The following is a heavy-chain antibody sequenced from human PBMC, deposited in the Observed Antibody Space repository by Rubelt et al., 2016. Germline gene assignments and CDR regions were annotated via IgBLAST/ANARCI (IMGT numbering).Heavy chain of an antibody. CDR2: DT. J-gene: IGHJ6*03. Sequence: DTRYSPSFQGQVTISADKSISTAYLQWSSLKASDTAMYYCARHRSSGWYYYYMDVWGKGTTVTVSS. CDR3: ARHRSSGWYYYYMDV. V-gene: IGHV5-51*01. D-gene: IGHD6-19*01.